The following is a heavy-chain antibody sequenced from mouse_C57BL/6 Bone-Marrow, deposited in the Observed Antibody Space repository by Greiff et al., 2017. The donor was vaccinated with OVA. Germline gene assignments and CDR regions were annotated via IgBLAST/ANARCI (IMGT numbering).Heavy chain of an antibody. V-gene: IGHV5-15*01. Sequence: DVMLVESGGGLVQPGGSLKLSCAASGFTFSDYGMAWVRQAPRKGPEWVAFISNLAYSIYYADTVTGRFTISRENAKNTLYLEMSSLRSEDTAMYYCARQGAYYSNFYYAMDYWGQGTSVTVSS. J-gene: IGHJ4*01. D-gene: IGHD2-5*01. CDR3: ARQGAYYSNFYYAMDY. CDR2: ISNLAYSI. CDR1: GFTFSDYG.